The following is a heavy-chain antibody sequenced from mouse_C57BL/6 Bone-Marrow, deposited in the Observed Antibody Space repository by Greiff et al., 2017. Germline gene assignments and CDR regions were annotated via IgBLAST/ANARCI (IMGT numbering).Heavy chain of an antibody. CDR3: ASGGDYGSSSYFDY. D-gene: IGHD1-1*01. V-gene: IGHV1-50*01. Sequence: QVQLQQPGAELVKPGASVKLSCKASGYTFTSYWMQWVKQRPGQGLEWIGEIDPSDSPTSYNQKLKGKATLTVDTASSTAYMQLSSLTSEDAAVYYCASGGDYGSSSYFDYWGQGTTLTVSS. CDR2: IDPSDSPT. J-gene: IGHJ2*01. CDR1: GYTFTSYW.